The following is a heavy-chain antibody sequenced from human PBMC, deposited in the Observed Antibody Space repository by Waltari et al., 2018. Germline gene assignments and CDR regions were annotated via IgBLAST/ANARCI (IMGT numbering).Heavy chain of an antibody. J-gene: IGHJ4*02. D-gene: IGHD2-15*01. Sequence: QVQLQQWGAGLLKPSETLSLTCAVYGGSFSGYYWSWIRQPPGKGLEWIGEINHSGSTNYNPSLKSRVTISVDTSKNQFSLKVNSVTAADTALYYCARGYCSGDSCSVYFDYWGQGTLVTVSS. CDR1: GGSFSGYY. CDR2: INHSGST. V-gene: IGHV4-34*02. CDR3: ARGYCSGDSCSVYFDY.